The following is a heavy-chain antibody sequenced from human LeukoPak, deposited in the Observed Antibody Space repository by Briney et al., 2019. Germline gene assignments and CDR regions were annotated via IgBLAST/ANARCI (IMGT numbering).Heavy chain of an antibody. CDR3: ARVGYSYGLDH. CDR2: IYYSGST. J-gene: IGHJ4*02. V-gene: IGHV4-59*01. CDR1: GDSISSYY. D-gene: IGHD5-18*01. Sequence: SETLSLTCTVSGDSISSYYWSWIRQPPGKGLEWIAYIYYSGSTNYNPSVKSRVTISVDTSKNHFSLKLSSVTAADTAVYYCARVGYSYGLDHWGQGTLVTVSS.